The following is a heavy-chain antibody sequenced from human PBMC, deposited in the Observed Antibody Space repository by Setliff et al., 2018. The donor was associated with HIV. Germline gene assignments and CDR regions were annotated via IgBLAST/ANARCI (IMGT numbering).Heavy chain of an antibody. D-gene: IGHD1-20*01. Sequence: ASVKVSCKASGYTFISYSISWVRQAPGQGLEWMGWVAPNSGRTNYAQDFQDRVTMTTDTSSNTAYMELKRLRSDDTAVYYCARGGITGSYGYFQQWGQGTLVTVSS. CDR1: GYTFISYS. J-gene: IGHJ1*01. V-gene: IGHV1-18*01. CDR3: ARGGITGSYGYFQQ. CDR2: VAPNSGRT.